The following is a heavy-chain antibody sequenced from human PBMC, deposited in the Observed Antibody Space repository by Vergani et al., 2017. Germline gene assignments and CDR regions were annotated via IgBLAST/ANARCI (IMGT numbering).Heavy chain of an antibody. J-gene: IGHJ6*02. D-gene: IGHD3-16*01. V-gene: IGHV3-23*04. CDR3: AKPRGPREDPWGYGMDV. Sequence: EVQLVESGGGLVQPGGSLRLSCAASGFTFSSYAMSWVRQAPGKGLEWVSAISGSGGSTYDADSVKGRFTISRDNSKTTLYLQMNSLRAEDTAVYYCAKPRGPREDPWGYGMDVWGQGTTVTVSS. CDR1: GFTFSSYA. CDR2: ISGSGGST.